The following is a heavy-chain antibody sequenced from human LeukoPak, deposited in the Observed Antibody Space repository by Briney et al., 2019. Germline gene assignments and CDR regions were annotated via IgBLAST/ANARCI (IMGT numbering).Heavy chain of an antibody. CDR3: ARLSRCSDGVCPPYFDY. J-gene: IGHJ4*02. CDR2: IYYSGTT. Sequence: SETLSLTCTVSVSSIISYYWSWIRQPPAKGREGIGYIYYSGTTNYNPSLKSRATMSVDTSKKLFSLRLKSVTAADTAIYYCARLSRCSDGVCPPYFDYWGQGTLVSVSS. D-gene: IGHD2-8*01. CDR1: VSSIISYY. V-gene: IGHV4-59*01.